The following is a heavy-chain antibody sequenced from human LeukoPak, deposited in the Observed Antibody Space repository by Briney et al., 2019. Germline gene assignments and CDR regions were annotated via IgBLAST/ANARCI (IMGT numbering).Heavy chain of an antibody. CDR1: GYTFTSYG. CDR3: ARVGVVRQWLVLYYFDY. Sequence: ASVKVSCKASGYTFTSYGISWVRQAPGQGLEWMGWISAYNGNTNYAQKLQGRVTMTTDTSTSTAYMELRSLRSDDTAVYYCARVGVVRQWLVLYYFDYWGQGTLVTVSS. D-gene: IGHD6-19*01. CDR2: ISAYNGNT. V-gene: IGHV1-18*01. J-gene: IGHJ4*02.